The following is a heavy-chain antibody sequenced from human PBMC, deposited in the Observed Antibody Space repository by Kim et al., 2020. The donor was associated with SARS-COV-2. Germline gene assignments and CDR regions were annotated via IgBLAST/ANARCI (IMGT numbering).Heavy chain of an antibody. J-gene: IGHJ4*02. Sequence: GGSLRLSCAASGFALDTYWMHWVRQVPGRGPVWLACINADGSSVGYADSVKGLFSVSRDNNRNRLYLQLDSLRGDDTAVYYCARDRIAARLADFWGQGTLVTVSS. CDR3: ARDRIAARLADF. CDR2: INADGSSV. CDR1: GFALDTYW. D-gene: IGHD6-6*01. V-gene: IGHV3-74*01.